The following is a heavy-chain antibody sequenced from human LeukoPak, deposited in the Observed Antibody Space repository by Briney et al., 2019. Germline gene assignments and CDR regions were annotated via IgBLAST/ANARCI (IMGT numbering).Heavy chain of an antibody. CDR2: INQDGSEK. CDR1: GFTFRNYW. CDR3: TRVRSGSYSHWFES. D-gene: IGHD1-26*01. V-gene: IGHV3-7*01. Sequence: GGSLRLSCAASGFTFRNYWMSWVRQAPGKGLEWVPNINQDGSEKIYVDSVKGRFTISRDDAENSLYLQMNSLRVEDTAVYYCTRVRSGSYSHWFESWGQGTLVTVSS. J-gene: IGHJ5*01.